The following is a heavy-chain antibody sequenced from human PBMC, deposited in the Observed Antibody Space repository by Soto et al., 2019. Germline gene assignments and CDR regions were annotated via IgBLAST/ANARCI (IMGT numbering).Heavy chain of an antibody. J-gene: IGHJ4*01. Sequence: PAQTLSLTCAITGDSVSSNSAGWSWVRQSPSRGLEWLGRTYYRSKWYYEYAVSVRGRITINPDTSKNQYSLQLNSVTPEDTAVYFCARGEQYRGRIFSVWGQGTLVTGSS. CDR1: GDSVSSNSAG. D-gene: IGHD1-26*01. CDR3: ARGEQYRGRIFSV. V-gene: IGHV6-1*01. CDR2: TYYRSKWYY.